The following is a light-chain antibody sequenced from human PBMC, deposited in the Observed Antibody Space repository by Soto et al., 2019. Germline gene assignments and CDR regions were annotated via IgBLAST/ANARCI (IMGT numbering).Light chain of an antibody. CDR1: QGMSNY. J-gene: IGKJ4*01. V-gene: IGKV1-16*02. Sequence: DIQMTQSPSSLSASVGDRVTITCRASQGMSNYLGWCQQKPGQAPKSLIYSASSLQSGVPSKFSGSGSGTDFTLTISSLQPEDSATYYCHQYNSLPLTFGGGTKVEI. CDR3: HQYNSLPLT. CDR2: SAS.